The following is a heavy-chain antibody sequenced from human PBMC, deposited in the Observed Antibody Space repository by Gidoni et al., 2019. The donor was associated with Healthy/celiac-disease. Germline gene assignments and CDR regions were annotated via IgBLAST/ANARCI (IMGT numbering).Heavy chain of an antibody. J-gene: IGHJ4*02. V-gene: IGHV3-21*01. Sequence: EVQLVESGGGLVKPGGSLRLSWPAAGFTVRSYSMNWVRQAPGKGLEWVSSISSSSSYIYYADSVKGRFTISRDNAKNSLYLQMNSLRAEDTAVYYCARDPTEAAAGTPFDYWGQGTLVTVSS. D-gene: IGHD6-13*01. CDR3: ARDPTEAAAGTPFDY. CDR1: GFTVRSYS. CDR2: ISSSSSYI.